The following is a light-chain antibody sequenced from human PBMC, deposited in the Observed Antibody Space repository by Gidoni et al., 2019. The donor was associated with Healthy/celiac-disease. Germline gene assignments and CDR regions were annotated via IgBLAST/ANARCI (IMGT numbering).Light chain of an antibody. CDR1: SSHVGGYNY. CDR3: CSYAGSYTSYV. J-gene: IGLJ1*01. CDR2: DVS. Sequence: QSALTQPRSVSVSPGQSVTISCTGTSSHVGGYNYVSWYQQHPGKAPKLMIYDVSKRPSGVPDRFSGSKSGNTASLTISGLQAEDEADYYCCSYAGSYTSYVFGTGTKVTVL. V-gene: IGLV2-11*01.